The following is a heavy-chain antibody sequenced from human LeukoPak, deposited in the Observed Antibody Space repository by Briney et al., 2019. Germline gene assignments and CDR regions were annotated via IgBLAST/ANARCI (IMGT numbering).Heavy chain of an antibody. D-gene: IGHD6-19*01. CDR2: IIPIFNTA. CDR1: GGTFSSYA. CDR3: ASPSSGSGWSGDYYYYMDV. Sequence: VKVSCKASGGTFSSYAISWVRQAPGQGLEWMGGIIPIFNTANYAQKFQGRVTITTDESTSTAYMELSSLRSEDTAVYYCASPSSGSGWSGDYYYYMDVWGKGTTVTVSS. J-gene: IGHJ6*03. V-gene: IGHV1-69*05.